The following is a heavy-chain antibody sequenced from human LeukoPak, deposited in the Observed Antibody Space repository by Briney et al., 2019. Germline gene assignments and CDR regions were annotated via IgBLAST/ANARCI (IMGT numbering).Heavy chain of an antibody. V-gene: IGHV3-23*01. CDR3: AKVSVGPLSRPTHVALYYGMDV. Sequence: GGSLRLSCEASGFPFNKFAMSWVRQAPGQGPEWVSAIGSSGATTFYADSVKGRCTISRDNSKNTVYLEMNSLRAEDTAIYYCAKVSVGPLSRPTHVALYYGMDVWGQGTTVTVSS. J-gene: IGHJ6*02. D-gene: IGHD2-8*01. CDR2: IGSSGATT. CDR1: GFPFNKFA.